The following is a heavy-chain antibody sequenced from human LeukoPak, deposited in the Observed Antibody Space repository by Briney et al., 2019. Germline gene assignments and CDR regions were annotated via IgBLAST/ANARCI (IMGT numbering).Heavy chain of an antibody. CDR3: ARLIVGDTGDSWFDP. Sequence: SETLSLTCTVSGVSISTNYWSWIRQPPGKGLEWIGYIFYSRTTNYNPSLKSRVTISVDTSKNQFSLKVSSVTAADTAVYYCARLIVGDTGDSWFDPWGQGTPVTVSS. CDR2: IFYSRTT. CDR1: GVSISTNY. J-gene: IGHJ5*02. V-gene: IGHV4-59*08. D-gene: IGHD1-26*01.